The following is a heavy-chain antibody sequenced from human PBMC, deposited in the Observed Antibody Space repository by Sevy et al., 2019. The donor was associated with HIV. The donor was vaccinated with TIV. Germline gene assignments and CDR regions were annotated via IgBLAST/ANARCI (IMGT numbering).Heavy chain of an antibody. CDR1: GFTFSSYA. D-gene: IGHD3-22*01. CDR2: ISYDGSNK. J-gene: IGHJ3*02. V-gene: IGHV3-30-3*01. CDR3: ASDYYDSSGYAFDI. Sequence: GGSLRLSCAASGFTFSSYAMHWVRQAPGKGLEWVAVISYDGSNKYYADSVKGRFTISRDNSKNTLYLQMNSLRAEDTAVYYCASDYYDSSGYAFDIWGQGTMVTASS.